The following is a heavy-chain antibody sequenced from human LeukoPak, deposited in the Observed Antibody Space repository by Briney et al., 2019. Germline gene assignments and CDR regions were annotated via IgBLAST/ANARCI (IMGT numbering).Heavy chain of an antibody. CDR2: TFDSGST. V-gene: IGHV4-4*07. CDR3: VREIPHYGIDY. J-gene: IGHJ4*02. CDR1: GGSISGYL. Sequence: PSETLSLTCTVSGGSISGYLWSWIRQPAGKGLEWVGRTFDSGSTSYNPSLESRVTMSVDTPKNQFSLRLSSVTAAGTAVYFCVREIPHYGIDYWGQGTLVTVSS. D-gene: IGHD3-10*01.